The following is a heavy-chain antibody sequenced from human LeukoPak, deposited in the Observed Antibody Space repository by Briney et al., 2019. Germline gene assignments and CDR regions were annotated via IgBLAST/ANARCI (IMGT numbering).Heavy chain of an antibody. J-gene: IGHJ4*02. V-gene: IGHV1-2*02. CDR2: INPNSGGT. D-gene: IGHD6-19*01. CDR1: GYTFTGYY. Sequence: ASVTVSCKASGYTFTGYYMRWVRQAPGQGLEWMGCINPNSGGTNYAQKFQGRVTMTRDTSISIAYMELSRLRSDDTAVYYCARDRTRTGYSSGWYHDYWGQGTLVTVSS. CDR3: ARDRTRTGYSSGWYHDY.